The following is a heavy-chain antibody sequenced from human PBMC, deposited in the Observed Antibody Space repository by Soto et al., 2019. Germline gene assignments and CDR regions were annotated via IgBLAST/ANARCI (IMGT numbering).Heavy chain of an antibody. J-gene: IGHJ4*02. CDR2: LDYNGDT. D-gene: IGHD3-16*01. CDR3: ARNYYDGSGLFY. Sequence: KTSETLSLTCTVSGGSISSTSYHWVWIRQPPGKGLEWIGSLDYNGDTFYNPSLKSRVTISADTSKNQFSLKANYVTAADTAVYCCARNYYDGSGLFYWGQGTVVTVSS. CDR1: GGSISSTSYH. V-gene: IGHV4-39*01.